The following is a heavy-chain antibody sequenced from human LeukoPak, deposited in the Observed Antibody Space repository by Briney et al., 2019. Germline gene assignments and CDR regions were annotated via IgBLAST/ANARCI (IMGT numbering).Heavy chain of an antibody. CDR2: IYYSGST. Sequence: PSETLSLTCTVSGVSISSSSYYWGWIRQPPGKGLEWIGSIYYSGSTYYNPSLKSRVTISVDTSKNQFSLKLNSLTAADTAVYYCARHDSSNNDNWFDPWGHGTLVTVSS. J-gene: IGHJ5*02. V-gene: IGHV4-39*01. D-gene: IGHD1-14*01. CDR3: ARHDSSNNDNWFDP. CDR1: GVSISSSSYY.